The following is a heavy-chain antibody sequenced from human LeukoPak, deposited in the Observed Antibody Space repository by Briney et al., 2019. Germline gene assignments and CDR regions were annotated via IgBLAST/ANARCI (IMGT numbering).Heavy chain of an antibody. V-gene: IGHV1-8*01. Sequence: GASVKVSCKASGYTFTSYDINWVRQATGQGLEWMGWMNPNSGNTGYAQKFQGRVTMTRDTSMRTAYMELNRLRSDDTAVYYCARPKTQHLSSLNYWGQGTLVTISS. CDR1: GYTFTSYD. D-gene: IGHD6-13*01. CDR3: ARPKTQHLSSLNY. J-gene: IGHJ4*02. CDR2: MNPNSGNT.